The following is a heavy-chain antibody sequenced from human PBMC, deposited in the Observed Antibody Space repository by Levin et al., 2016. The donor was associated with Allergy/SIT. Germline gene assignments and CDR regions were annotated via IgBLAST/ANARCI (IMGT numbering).Heavy chain of an antibody. CDR1: GFTFSSYA. V-gene: IGHV3-23*01. CDR2: ISGSGGST. J-gene: IGHJ4*02. CDR3: ATPILIVGATSDY. Sequence: GESLKISCAASGFTFSSYAMSWVRQAPGKGLEWVSAISGSGGSTYYADSVKGRFTISRDNSKNTLYLQMNSLRAEDTAVYYCATPILIVGATSDYWGQGTLVTVSS. D-gene: IGHD1-26*01.